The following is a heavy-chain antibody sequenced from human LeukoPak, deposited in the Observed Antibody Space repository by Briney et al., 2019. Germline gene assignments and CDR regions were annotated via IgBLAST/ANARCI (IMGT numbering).Heavy chain of an antibody. D-gene: IGHD5-12*01. V-gene: IGHV3-30*02. J-gene: IGHJ4*02. CDR2: IRNDGSNK. Sequence: GGPLRLSCEASGVTFSNYGISSYGMHWVRQAPGKGLEWVAFIRNDGSNKHYADSVKGRFTISRDNSKNTLFLQMNSLRAEDTAVYYCARGPSGYHNTGGQGTLVTVSS. CDR1: GVTFSNYGISSYG. CDR3: ARGPSGYHNT.